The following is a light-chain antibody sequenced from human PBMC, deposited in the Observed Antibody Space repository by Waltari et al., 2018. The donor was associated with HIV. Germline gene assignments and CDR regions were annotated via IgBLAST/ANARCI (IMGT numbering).Light chain of an antibody. CDR2: DAS. CDR1: QSASGY. J-gene: IGKJ4*01. V-gene: IGKV3-11*01. CDR3: QQRSKG. Sequence: EIVLTQSPATLSLSPGERATLSCRASQSASGYLAWYQQKPGQAPRLLIYDASNRATGIPARFSGSGSGTDFTLTISSLEPEDFAVYYCQQRSKGFGGGTKVEIK.